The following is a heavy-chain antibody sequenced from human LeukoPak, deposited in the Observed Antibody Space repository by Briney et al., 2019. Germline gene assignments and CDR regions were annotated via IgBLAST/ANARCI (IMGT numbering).Heavy chain of an antibody. CDR1: GYTFTSYG. Sequence: GASVKVSCKASGYTFTSYGISWVRQAPGQGLEWMGWISAYNGNTNYAQKLQGRVTMTTDTSTSTAYMELRSLSSVTAADTAVYYCARGVGGPPGGSWYDAFDIWGQGTMVTVSS. J-gene: IGHJ3*02. CDR3: ARGVGGPPGGSWYDAFDI. D-gene: IGHD6-13*01. CDR2: ISAYNGNT. V-gene: IGHV1-18*01.